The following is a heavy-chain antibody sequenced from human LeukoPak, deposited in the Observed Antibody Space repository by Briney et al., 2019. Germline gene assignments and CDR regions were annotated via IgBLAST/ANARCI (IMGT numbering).Heavy chain of an antibody. V-gene: IGHV3-30*18. CDR2: ISYDGSNK. CDR1: GFTFRSYG. Sequence: PGGSLRLSCAASGFTFRSYGMHWVRQAPGKGLVWVAVISYDGSNKYYADSVKGRFTISRDNSKNTLYLQMNSLRAEDTAVYYCAKDVSGYDYVAPHYWGQGTLVTVSS. J-gene: IGHJ4*02. CDR3: AKDVSGYDYVAPHY. D-gene: IGHD5-12*01.